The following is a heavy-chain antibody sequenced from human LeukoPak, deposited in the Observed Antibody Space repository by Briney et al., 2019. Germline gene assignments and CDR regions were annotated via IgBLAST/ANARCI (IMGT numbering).Heavy chain of an antibody. J-gene: IGHJ4*02. CDR2: IDTKTGNP. V-gene: IGHV7-4-1*02. D-gene: IGHD3-22*01. CDR1: GYTFSSCA. Sequence: ASVKVSCKASGYTFSSCAINWVRQAPGQGLEYMGWIDTKTGNPTYAQGFTGRFVFSLDTSVSTAYLQISSLKAEDTAVYYCAIRPSDRSGYFSYWGQGALVTVSS. CDR3: AIRPSDRSGYFSY.